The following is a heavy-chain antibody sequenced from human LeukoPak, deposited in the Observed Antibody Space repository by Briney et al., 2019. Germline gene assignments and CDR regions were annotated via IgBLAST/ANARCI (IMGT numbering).Heavy chain of an antibody. Sequence: SETLSLTCAVSGGSLSSGNWWTWVRPSPGKGLEWIGEIHHGGTTNYNPSLKSRVTISVDKPKNQFSLKLRSVTAADTAVYYCAKKDYYYMDVWGKGTTVTVSS. J-gene: IGHJ6*03. CDR1: GGSLSSGNW. CDR2: IHHGGTT. CDR3: AKKDYYYMDV. V-gene: IGHV4-4*02.